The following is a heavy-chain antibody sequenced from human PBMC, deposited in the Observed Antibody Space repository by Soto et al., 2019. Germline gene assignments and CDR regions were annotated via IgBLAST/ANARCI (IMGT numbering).Heavy chain of an antibody. CDR1: GGSISSGGYY. Sequence: QVQLQESGPGLVKPSQTLSLTCTVSGGSISSGGYYWSWIRQHTGKGLEWIGYIYYSGSTYYNPSLKSRVTISVDTSKNQLSLKLSSVTAADTAVYDCASLTRTVTTYYFDYWGQGTLVTVSS. CDR2: IYYSGST. V-gene: IGHV4-31*03. CDR3: ASLTRTVTTYYFDY. J-gene: IGHJ4*02. D-gene: IGHD4-17*01.